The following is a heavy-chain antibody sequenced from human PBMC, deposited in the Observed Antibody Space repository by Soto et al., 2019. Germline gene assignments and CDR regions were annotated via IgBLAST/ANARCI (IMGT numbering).Heavy chain of an antibody. J-gene: IGHJ6*02. CDR1: GFTFSSYA. Sequence: QVQLVESGGGVVQPGRSLRLSCAASGFTFSSYAMHWVRQAPGKGLEWVAVISYDGSNKYYADSVKGRFTISRDNSKNTLYLQMNSLRAEDTAVYYCARDGIAAAGHYGMDVWGQGTTVTVSS. V-gene: IGHV3-30-3*01. CDR3: ARDGIAAAGHYGMDV. D-gene: IGHD6-13*01. CDR2: ISYDGSNK.